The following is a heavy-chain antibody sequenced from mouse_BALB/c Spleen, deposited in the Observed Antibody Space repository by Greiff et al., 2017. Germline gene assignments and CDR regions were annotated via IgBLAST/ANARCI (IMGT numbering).Heavy chain of an antibody. V-gene: IGHV5-6*01. CDR2: ISSGGSYT. CDR3: ARRRDGYYGYYAMDY. D-gene: IGHD2-3*01. J-gene: IGHJ4*01. Sequence: DVHLVESGGDLVKPGGSLKLSCAASGFTFSSYGMSWVRQTPDKRLEWVATISSGGSYTYYPDSVKGRFTISRDNAKNTLYLQMSSLKSEDTAMYYCARRRDGYYGYYAMDYWGQGTSVTVSS. CDR1: GFTFSSYG.